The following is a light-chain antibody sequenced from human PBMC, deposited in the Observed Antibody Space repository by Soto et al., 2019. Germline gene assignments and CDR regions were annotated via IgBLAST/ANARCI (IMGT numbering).Light chain of an antibody. Sequence: DIPLTQSPSFLSASVGDRVTITCRASQGIRSYLAWYQQKPGKAPKLLIYAASTLQSGVPSRFSGSGSGTEFTLTISSLQPEDFATYDCQQLNSYPFLTFGGGTKVEIK. J-gene: IGKJ4*01. V-gene: IGKV1-9*01. CDR2: AAS. CDR1: QGIRSY. CDR3: QQLNSYPFLT.